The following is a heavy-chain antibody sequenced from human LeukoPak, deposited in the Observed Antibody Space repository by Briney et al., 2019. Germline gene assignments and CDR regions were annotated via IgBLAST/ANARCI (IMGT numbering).Heavy chain of an antibody. J-gene: IGHJ6*02. CDR2: TGPYNGNT. CDR1: GFTFNTFG. V-gene: IGHV1-18*01. CDR3: ARMWANYYYGMDL. D-gene: IGHD1-26*01. Sequence: GASVKVSCKASGFTFNTFGISWVRQAPGHGLEWMGWTGPYNGNTKYAQKLQGRVTMSTDTSTNIAFMELNSLTSDDTAVYFCARMWANYYYGMDLWGQGTTVTVSS.